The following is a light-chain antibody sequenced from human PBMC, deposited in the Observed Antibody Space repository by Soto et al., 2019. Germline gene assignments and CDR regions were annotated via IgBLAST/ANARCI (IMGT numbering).Light chain of an antibody. Sequence: QSVLTQPPSASGTPGQTITISCSGSTSNAGDNALNWYQQVPGTAPKLVIYNSNQRPSGVPDRFSGSKSGTSGSLAISGLHSEDEADYYCGAWDDSLKASVFGGGTKLTVL. CDR3: GAWDDSLKASV. CDR1: TSNAGDNA. J-gene: IGLJ3*02. CDR2: NSN. V-gene: IGLV1-44*01.